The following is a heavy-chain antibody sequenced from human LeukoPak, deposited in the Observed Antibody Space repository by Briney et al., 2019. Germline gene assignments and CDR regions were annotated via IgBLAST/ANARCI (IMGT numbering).Heavy chain of an antibody. CDR1: GGSFSGYY. V-gene: IGHV4-34*01. Sequence: SETLSLTCAVYGGSFSGYYWSWIRQPPGKGLEWIGEINHSGSTNYNPSLKGRVTISVDTSKNQFSLKLSSVTAADTAVYYCARARVQSLSGWYNYYGMDVWGQGTTVTVSS. CDR2: INHSGST. D-gene: IGHD6-19*01. J-gene: IGHJ6*02. CDR3: ARARVQSLSGWYNYYGMDV.